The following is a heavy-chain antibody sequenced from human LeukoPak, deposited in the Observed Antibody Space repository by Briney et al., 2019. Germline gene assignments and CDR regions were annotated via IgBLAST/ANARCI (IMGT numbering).Heavy chain of an antibody. Sequence: PSETLSLTCAVYGGSFSGYYWSWIRQPPGKGLEWIGEINHSGSTNYNPSLKSRVTISVDTSKNQFSLKLSSVTAADTAVYYCARESILLWFGELFSWGQGTLVTVSS. CDR1: GGSFSGYY. D-gene: IGHD3-10*01. J-gene: IGHJ4*02. V-gene: IGHV4-34*01. CDR3: ARESILLWFGELFS. CDR2: INHSGST.